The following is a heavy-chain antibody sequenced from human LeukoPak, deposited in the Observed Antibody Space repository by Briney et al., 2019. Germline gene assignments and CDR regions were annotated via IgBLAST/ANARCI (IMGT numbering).Heavy chain of an antibody. V-gene: IGHV1-18*01. J-gene: IGHJ3*02. D-gene: IGHD1-26*01. CDR3: ARDRWLTRWELLGAFDI. CDR1: GYTFTSYG. Sequence: ASVKVSCKASGYTFTSYGISWVRQAPGQGLEWMGWISAYNGNTDYAQKLQGRVTMTTDTSTSTAYMEPRSLRSDDTAVYYCARDRWLTRWELLGAFDIWGQGTMVTVSS. CDR2: ISAYNGNT.